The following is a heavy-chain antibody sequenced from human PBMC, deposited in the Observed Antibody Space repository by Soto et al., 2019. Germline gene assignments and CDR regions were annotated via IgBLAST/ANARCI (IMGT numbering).Heavy chain of an antibody. CDR1: GGSFSPNY. Sequence: SETLSLTCTVSGGSFSPNYWTWIRQRPGKGLEWAGYIYYGGSTSYKPSLKSRVTMSVDTSKNQFSLKVNSVTAADTALYYCARQGFGQLHGLVDVWGPGTTVTVSS. V-gene: IGHV4-59*08. CDR2: IYYGGST. J-gene: IGHJ6*02. CDR3: ARQGFGQLHGLVDV. D-gene: IGHD3-10*01.